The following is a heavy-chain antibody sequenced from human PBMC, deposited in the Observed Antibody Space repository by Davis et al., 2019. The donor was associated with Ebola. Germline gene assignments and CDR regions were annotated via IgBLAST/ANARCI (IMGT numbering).Heavy chain of an antibody. D-gene: IGHD4-17*01. Sequence: GGSLRLSCKGSGYSFTTYWIGWVRQMPGKGLEWMGIIYPGDSDTRYSPSFQGQVSISADKSISTAYLQWSSLKASDTAMFYCARGGTTVTTSWFDPWGQGTLVTVSS. CDR2: IYPGDSDT. J-gene: IGHJ5*02. V-gene: IGHV5-51*01. CDR3: ARGGTTVTTSWFDP. CDR1: GYSFTTYW.